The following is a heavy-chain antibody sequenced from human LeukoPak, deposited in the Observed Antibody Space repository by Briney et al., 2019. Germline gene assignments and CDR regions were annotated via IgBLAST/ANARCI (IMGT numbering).Heavy chain of an antibody. Sequence: TGGSLRLSCAASGFTFSSSGMHWVRQAPGKGLEWVAIISYDGNYKYYADSVKGRFTISRDKSKNTLYLQMNSLRAEDTAVYYCAEDHLEMITFGGVLATGPDYWGQGTLVTVSS. J-gene: IGHJ4*02. CDR3: AEDHLEMITFGGVLATGPDY. D-gene: IGHD3-16*02. CDR2: ISYDGNYK. V-gene: IGHV3-30*18. CDR1: GFTFSSSG.